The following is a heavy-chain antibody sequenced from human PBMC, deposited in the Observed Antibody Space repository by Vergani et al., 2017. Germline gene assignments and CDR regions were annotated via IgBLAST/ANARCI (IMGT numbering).Heavy chain of an antibody. V-gene: IGHV1-69*06. CDR1: GGTFSSYA. CDR3: ARDIPSSGWYGGGFDY. CDR2: IIPIFGTA. J-gene: IGHJ4*02. D-gene: IGHD6-19*01. Sequence: QVQLVQSGAEVKKPGSSVTVSCKASGGTFSSYAISWVRQAPGQGLEWMGGIIPIFGTANYAQKFSGRVTSTADKSTSTAYMELSSLRSEDTAVYYCARDIPSSGWYGGGFDYWGQGTLVTVSS.